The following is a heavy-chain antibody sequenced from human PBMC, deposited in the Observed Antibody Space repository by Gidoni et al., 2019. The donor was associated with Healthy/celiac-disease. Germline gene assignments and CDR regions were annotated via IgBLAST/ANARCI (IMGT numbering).Heavy chain of an antibody. Sequence: QVQLVESGGGVAQPGRSMRLSGAASGFPFSSYGMPWVRQAPGKGLEWVAVIWYDGSNKYYAASVKGRFTISRDNSKNTLYLQMNSLRAEDTAVYYCAREEEFDSSSPGTYDYWGQGTLVTVSS. CDR3: AREEEFDSSSPGTYDY. V-gene: IGHV3-33*01. J-gene: IGHJ4*02. D-gene: IGHD6-6*01. CDR1: GFPFSSYG. CDR2: IWYDGSNK.